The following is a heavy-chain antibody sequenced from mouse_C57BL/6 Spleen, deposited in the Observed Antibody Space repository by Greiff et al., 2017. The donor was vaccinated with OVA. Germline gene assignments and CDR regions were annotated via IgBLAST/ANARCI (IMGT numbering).Heavy chain of an antibody. Sequence: QVHVKQSGPGLVQPSQSLSITCTVSGFSLTSYGVHWVRQSPGKGLEWLGVIWRGGSTDYNAAFMSRLSITKDNSKSQVFFKMNSLQADDTAIYYGAISYGNYERFAYWGQGTLVTVSA. D-gene: IGHD2-1*01. J-gene: IGHJ3*01. V-gene: IGHV2-5*01. CDR3: AISYGNYERFAY. CDR1: GFSLTSYG. CDR2: IWRGGST.